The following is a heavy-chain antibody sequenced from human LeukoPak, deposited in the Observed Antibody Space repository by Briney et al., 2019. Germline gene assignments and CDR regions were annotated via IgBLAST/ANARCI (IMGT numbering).Heavy chain of an antibody. J-gene: IGHJ4*02. Sequence: PSETLSLTCAVSGGSISGYYWSWIRRPAGKGLEWIGRIYTSGSNNYNPSLMSRVTMSVDTSKSQFSLNLTSVTAADTAVYYCARESGSYRGVDYWGQGTLVTVSS. D-gene: IGHD1-26*01. CDR3: ARESGSYRGVDY. CDR2: IYTSGSN. CDR1: GGSISGYY. V-gene: IGHV4-4*07.